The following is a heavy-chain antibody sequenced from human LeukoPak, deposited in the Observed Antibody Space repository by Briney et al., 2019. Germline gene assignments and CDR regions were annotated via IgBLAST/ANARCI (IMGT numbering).Heavy chain of an antibody. V-gene: IGHV7-4-1*02. D-gene: IGHD6-19*01. CDR3: AGGPTGTYSSGWYSGTDY. Sequence: ASVKVSCKASGYTFTSYGISWVRQAPGQGLEWMGWINTNTGNPTYAQGFTGRFVFSLDTPVSTAYLQISSLKAEDTAVYYCAGGPTGTYSSGWYSGTDYWGQGTLVTVSS. CDR1: GYTFTSYG. CDR2: INTNTGNP. J-gene: IGHJ4*02.